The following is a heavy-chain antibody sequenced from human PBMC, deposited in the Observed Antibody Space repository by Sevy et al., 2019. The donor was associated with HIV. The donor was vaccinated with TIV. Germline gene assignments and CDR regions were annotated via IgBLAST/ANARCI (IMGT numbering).Heavy chain of an antibody. CDR2: INAASGVT. J-gene: IGHJ4*02. D-gene: IGHD5-12*01. CDR1: GYTFSDYS. V-gene: IGHV1-2*02. Sequence: ASVKVSCKASGYTFSDYSIYWIRQAPGQGFEWMGWINAASGVTNFAQKFQGRVTMTRDTSINTANMDVYRLTSDDTAVYYCARGGSDGNYWGQGTLVTVSS. CDR3: ARGGSDGNY.